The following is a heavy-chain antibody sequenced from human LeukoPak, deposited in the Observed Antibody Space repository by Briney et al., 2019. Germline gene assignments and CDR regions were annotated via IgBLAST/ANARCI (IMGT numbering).Heavy chain of an antibody. Sequence: GSLRLSCAASGFTFSSYAMSWVRQAPGKGLEWVSAISGSGGSTYYADSVKGRFTISRDNSKSTLYLQMNSLRAEDTAAYYCAREYYYDSSGYYYAWGQGTLVTVSS. J-gene: IGHJ5*02. CDR3: AREYYYDSSGYYYA. CDR2: ISGSGGST. V-gene: IGHV3-23*01. D-gene: IGHD3-22*01. CDR1: GFTFSSYA.